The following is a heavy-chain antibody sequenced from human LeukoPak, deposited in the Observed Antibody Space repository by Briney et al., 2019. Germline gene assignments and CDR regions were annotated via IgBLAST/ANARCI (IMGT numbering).Heavy chain of an antibody. D-gene: IGHD3-22*01. CDR1: GYRFTSYW. V-gene: IGHV5-51*01. CDR3: ARTIAFYYDSSSYMDF. Sequence: GESLKISCKGSGYRFTSYWIAWVRQMPGKGLEWMGIIYPGDSDTRYSPSFQGQVTISADKSISTAYLQWSSLKASDTAMYFCARTIAFYYDSSSYMDFWGQGTQVIVSS. CDR2: IYPGDSDT. J-gene: IGHJ4*02.